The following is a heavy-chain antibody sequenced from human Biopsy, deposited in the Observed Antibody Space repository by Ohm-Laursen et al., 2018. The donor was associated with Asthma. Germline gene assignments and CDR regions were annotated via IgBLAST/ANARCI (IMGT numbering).Heavy chain of an antibody. Sequence: SVKASCTSLGGTFNTYVIGWVRQAPGQGLEWMGGINSVFGTTTYPQKFQDRVTITADDSTSTVYMELSSLRSEDTAVYYCARKAGSCISRTCYSLDFWGQGTLVTVSS. V-gene: IGHV1-69*13. CDR3: ARKAGSCISRTCYSLDF. CDR2: INSVFGTT. CDR1: GGTFNTYV. J-gene: IGHJ4*02. D-gene: IGHD2-2*01.